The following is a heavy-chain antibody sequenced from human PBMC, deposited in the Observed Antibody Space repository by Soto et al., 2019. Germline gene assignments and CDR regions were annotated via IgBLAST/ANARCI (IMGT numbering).Heavy chain of an antibody. V-gene: IGHV1-18*01. CDR1: GYTFTSYG. CDR3: ARDKDRVQLGGNYYYVMDV. Sequence: ASVKVSCKASGYTFTSYGISWVRQAPGQGLEWMGWISAYNGTADNAQKFQGRVTITADESTTTAYMELSSLTSEDTAVYFCARDKDRVQLGGNYYYVMDVWGQGTTVTVS. CDR2: ISAYNGTA. D-gene: IGHD1-1*01. J-gene: IGHJ6*02.